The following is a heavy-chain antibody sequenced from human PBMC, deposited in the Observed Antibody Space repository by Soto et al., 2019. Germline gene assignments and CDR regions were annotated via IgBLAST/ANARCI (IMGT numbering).Heavy chain of an antibody. D-gene: IGHD3-3*01. CDR1: GYTFTSYD. Sequence: ASVKVSCKASGYTFTSYDINWVRQATGQGLEWMGWMNPNSGNTGYAQKFQGRVTMTRNTSISTAYMELSSLISEDTAVYDCARGVRCCSDFSSCYPSPYYMDVWGQGTTVTVSS. CDR3: ARGVRCCSDFSSCYPSPYYMDV. J-gene: IGHJ6*02. V-gene: IGHV1-8*01. CDR2: MNPNSGNT.